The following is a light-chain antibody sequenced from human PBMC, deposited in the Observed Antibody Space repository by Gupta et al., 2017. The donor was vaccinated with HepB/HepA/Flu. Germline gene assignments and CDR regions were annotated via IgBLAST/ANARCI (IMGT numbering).Light chain of an antibody. V-gene: IGLV8-61*01. CDR3: VLYIGTGVVV. Sequence: QSVVTQEPSFSVSPGETVTRTCGLTSGSVSATYYPSWYQQTPGQAPRMLIYATNSRSSGVPDRFSGSILGNKAALTITGAQAEDESDYYCVLYIGTGVVVIGGGTKLTVL. CDR2: ATN. CDR1: SGSVSATYY. J-gene: IGLJ2*01.